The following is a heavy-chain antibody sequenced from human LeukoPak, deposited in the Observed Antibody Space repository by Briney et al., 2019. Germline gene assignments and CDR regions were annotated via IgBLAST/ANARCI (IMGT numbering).Heavy chain of an antibody. CDR3: ARDGSLYCSGGSRYGGY. Sequence: ASVKVSCKASGYTFTSYGISWVRQAPGQGLEWMGWISAYNGNTNYAQKLQGRVTMTTDTSTSTAYMELRSLRSDDTAVYYCARDGSLYCSGGSRYGGYWGQGTLVTVSS. D-gene: IGHD2-15*01. CDR2: ISAYNGNT. CDR1: GYTFTSYG. V-gene: IGHV1-18*01. J-gene: IGHJ4*02.